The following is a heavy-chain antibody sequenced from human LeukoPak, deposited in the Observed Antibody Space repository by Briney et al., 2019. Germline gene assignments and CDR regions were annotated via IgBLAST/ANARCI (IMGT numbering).Heavy chain of an antibody. CDR3: ARAVEMASIVDWFDP. CDR2: IREDGSEQ. D-gene: IGHD5-24*01. Sequence: PGGSLRLSCAASGFTFSNYWMTWVRQAPGKGLEWVANIREDGSEQYYVDSVKGRFTISRDNAKKSLYLQMNSLRAEDTAVYYWARAVEMASIVDWFDPGRQGTLVTVP. CDR1: GFTFSNYW. J-gene: IGHJ5*02. V-gene: IGHV3-7*01.